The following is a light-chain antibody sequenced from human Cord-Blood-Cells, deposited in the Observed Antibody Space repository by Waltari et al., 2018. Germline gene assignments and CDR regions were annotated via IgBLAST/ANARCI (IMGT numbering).Light chain of an antibody. CDR2: AAS. CDR1: QSISSY. V-gene: IGKV1-39*01. Sequence: DIQMTQSPSSLSASVGDRVTITCRASQSISSYLNWYQQKPGKAPKLLIYAASSLQSGVPSRFSGSGSGTDFALTISSLQPEEFATYYCQQSYSTPIFTVGPGTKVDIK. J-gene: IGKJ3*01. CDR3: QQSYSTPIFT.